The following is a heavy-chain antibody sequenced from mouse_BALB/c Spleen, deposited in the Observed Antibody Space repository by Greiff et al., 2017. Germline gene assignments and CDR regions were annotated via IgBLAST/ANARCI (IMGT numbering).Heavy chain of an antibody. J-gene: IGHJ2*01. Sequence: DVKLQESGPSLVKPSQTLSLTCSVTGDSITSGYWNWIRKFPGNKLEYMGYISYSGSTYYNPSLKSRISITRDTSKNQYYLQLNSVTTEDTATYYCARYRDYGSSYDYFDYWGQGTTLTVSS. D-gene: IGHD1-1*01. CDR3: ARYRDYGSSYDYFDY. CDR1: GDSITSGY. CDR2: ISYSGST. V-gene: IGHV3-8*02.